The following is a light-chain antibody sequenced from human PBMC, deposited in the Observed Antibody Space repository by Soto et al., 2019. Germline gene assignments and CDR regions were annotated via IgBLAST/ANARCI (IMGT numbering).Light chain of an antibody. CDR1: QAVSNF. J-gene: IGKJ1*01. Sequence: DIQMTQSPSSLSASVGDRVTITCRASQAVSNFVAWYQHRPGMAPKVLMYAASTLQTGVSSRFSGSGSGTDFTLTISRLLPEDFATYYCQQTHSAPWTFGQGTRVDVK. V-gene: IGKV1-39*01. CDR2: AAS. CDR3: QQTHSAPWT.